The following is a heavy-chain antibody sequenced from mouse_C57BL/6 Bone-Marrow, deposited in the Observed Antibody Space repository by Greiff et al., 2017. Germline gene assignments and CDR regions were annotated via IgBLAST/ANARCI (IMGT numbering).Heavy chain of an antibody. D-gene: IGHD1-1*01. CDR1: GYTFTSYW. Sequence: QVQLKQPGAELVKPGASVKLSCKASGYTFTSYWMQWVKQRPGQGLEWIGEIDPSDSYTNYNQKFKGKATLTVDTSSSTAYMQLSGLTSEDSAVYYCAREGPYGSPLMDYWGQGTSVTVSS. CDR3: AREGPYGSPLMDY. V-gene: IGHV1-50*01. CDR2: IDPSDSYT. J-gene: IGHJ4*01.